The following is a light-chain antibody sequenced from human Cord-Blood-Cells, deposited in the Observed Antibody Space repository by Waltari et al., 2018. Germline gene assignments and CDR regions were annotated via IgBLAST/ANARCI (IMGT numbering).Light chain of an antibody. CDR3: QQYDNLPMYT. CDR1: QDISNS. V-gene: IGKV1-33*01. J-gene: IGKJ2*01. CDR2: GAS. Sequence: DIQMTQSPSSLSASVGDRVTTTCQASQDISNSLNWYQQKPGKAPKLLIYGASNLETGVPSRFSGSGSGTDFTFTISSLQPEDIATYYCQQYDNLPMYTFGQGTKLEIK.